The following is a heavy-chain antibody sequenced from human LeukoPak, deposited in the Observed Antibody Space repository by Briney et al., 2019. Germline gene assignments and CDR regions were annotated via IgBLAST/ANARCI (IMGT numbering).Heavy chain of an antibody. V-gene: IGHV3-30-3*01. CDR2: ISYDGSNK. Sequence: GGSLRLSCAASGFTFSSYAMHWVRQAPGKGLEWVAIISYDGSNKYYADSVKGRFTISRDNSKNTLYLQMNSLRAEDTAVYYCARLGGGGGYGDDYWGQGTLVTVSS. J-gene: IGHJ4*02. CDR1: GFTFSSYA. D-gene: IGHD4-17*01. CDR3: ARLGGGGGYGDDY.